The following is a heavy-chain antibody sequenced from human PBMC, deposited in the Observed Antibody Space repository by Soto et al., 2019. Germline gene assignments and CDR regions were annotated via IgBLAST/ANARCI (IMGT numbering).Heavy chain of an antibody. CDR2: ISGGGGSS. Sequence: GSLRISSTASVLTFSNYAMSWVRQAPGKGLEFVSFISGGGGSSYSADSVKGRFTVSRDNLKNTLSLQMNSLRVEDTAVYYCVKLLRSWYGHNALDVWGQGTTVTVSS. CDR1: VLTFSNYA. V-gene: IGHV3-23*01. D-gene: IGHD4-17*01. CDR3: VKLLRSWYGHNALDV. J-gene: IGHJ6*02.